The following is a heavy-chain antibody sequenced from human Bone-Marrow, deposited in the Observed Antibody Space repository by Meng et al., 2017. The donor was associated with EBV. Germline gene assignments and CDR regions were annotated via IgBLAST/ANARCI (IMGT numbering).Heavy chain of an antibody. CDR3: ARSGWFGELPSDY. CDR1: GFTLCDYY. V-gene: IGHV3-11*01. Sequence: QVQLLESGGGLVQPGGSLRLFCSASGFTLCDYYMSWIRQAPGKGLEWVSYISSSGSTIYYADSVKGRFTISRDNAKNSLYLQMNSLRAEDTAVYYCARSGWFGELPSDYWGQGTLVTVSS. J-gene: IGHJ4*02. CDR2: ISSSGSTI. D-gene: IGHD3-10*01.